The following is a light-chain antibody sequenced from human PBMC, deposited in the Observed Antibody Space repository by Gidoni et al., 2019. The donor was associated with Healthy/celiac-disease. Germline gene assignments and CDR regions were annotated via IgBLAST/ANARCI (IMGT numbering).Light chain of an antibody. Sequence: DIVMAQSPLSLPVTPGEPASISCRSSQSLLHSNGYKYLDWYRQKPGQSPQLLIYLGSNRASGVPDRFSGSGSGTDFTLKISRVEAEDVGVYYCMQALQTPFTFGPGTKVDIK. CDR2: LGS. V-gene: IGKV2-28*01. CDR3: MQALQTPFT. J-gene: IGKJ3*01. CDR1: QSLLHSNGYKY.